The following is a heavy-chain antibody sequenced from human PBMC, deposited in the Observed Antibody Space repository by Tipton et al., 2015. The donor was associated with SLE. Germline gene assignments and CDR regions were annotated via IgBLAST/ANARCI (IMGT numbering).Heavy chain of an antibody. V-gene: IGHV4-39*01. Sequence: TLSLTCTVSGGSISSHYWGWLRQTPGKGLEWIGSIYYSGSAYYNPSLKSRVTISVDTSKNQFSLRLSSGTAADTAVYYCARRRAATGLFSERGWFDPWGQGALVTVSS. CDR1: GGSISSHY. CDR2: IYYSGSA. CDR3: ARRRAATGLFSERGWFDP. J-gene: IGHJ5*02. D-gene: IGHD6-25*01.